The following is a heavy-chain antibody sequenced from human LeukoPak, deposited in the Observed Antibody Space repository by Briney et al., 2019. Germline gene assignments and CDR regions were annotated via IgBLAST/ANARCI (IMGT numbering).Heavy chain of an antibody. CDR1: GYTFTGYY. V-gene: IGHV1-2*02. Sequence: ASVKVSCKASGYTFTGYYMHWVRQAPGQGLEWMGWINPNSGGTKYAQKFQGRVTMTGDTSINTAYMELSRLRSDDTAVYYCARELEGDVFDIWGQGTMVTVSS. CDR3: ARELEGDVFDI. CDR2: INPNSGGT. D-gene: IGHD1-1*01. J-gene: IGHJ3*02.